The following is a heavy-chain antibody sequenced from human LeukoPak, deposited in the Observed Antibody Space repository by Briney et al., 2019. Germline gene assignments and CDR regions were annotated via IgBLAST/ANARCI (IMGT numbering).Heavy chain of an antibody. Sequence: GGSLRLSCAASGFSFSSYAMNWVRQAPGKGLEWVLAISGSGGSTYYADSVKGRFTISRDNSKNTLYLQMNSLRAEDTAVYYCAKSGEYSSSSRNDYWGQGTLVTVSS. CDR3: AKSGEYSSSSRNDY. D-gene: IGHD6-6*01. V-gene: IGHV3-23*01. J-gene: IGHJ4*02. CDR1: GFSFSSYA. CDR2: ISGSGGST.